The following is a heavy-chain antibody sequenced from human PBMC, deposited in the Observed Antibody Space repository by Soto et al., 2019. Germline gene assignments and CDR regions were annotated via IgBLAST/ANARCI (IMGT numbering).Heavy chain of an antibody. CDR3: ARGRVAVAGTPSDY. D-gene: IGHD6-19*01. J-gene: IGHJ4*02. Sequence: SETLSLTCAVYGGSFSGYYWSWIRQPPGKGLEWIGEINHSGSTNYNPSLKSRVTISVDTSKNQFSLKLSSVTAADTAVYYCARGRVAVAGTPSDYWGQGTLVTVSS. V-gene: IGHV4-34*01. CDR1: GGSFSGYY. CDR2: INHSGST.